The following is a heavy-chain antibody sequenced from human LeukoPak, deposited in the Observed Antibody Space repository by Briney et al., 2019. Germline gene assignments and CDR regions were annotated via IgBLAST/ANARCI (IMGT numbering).Heavy chain of an antibody. CDR1: GYTFTSYG. CDR2: ISAYNGNT. V-gene: IGHV1-18*01. Sequence: ASVKVSCKASGYTFTSYGISWVRQAPGQGLEWMGWISAYNGNTNYAQKLQGRVTMTTDTSTSTAYMELRSLRSDDTAVYYCARVGRYCSSTSCSTLYWGQGTLVTVSS. J-gene: IGHJ4*02. D-gene: IGHD2-2*01. CDR3: ARVGRYCSSTSCSTLY.